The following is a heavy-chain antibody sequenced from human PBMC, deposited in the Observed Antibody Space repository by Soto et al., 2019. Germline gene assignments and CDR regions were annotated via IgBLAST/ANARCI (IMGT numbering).Heavy chain of an antibody. CDR2: IYYSGST. J-gene: IGHJ4*02. CDR1: GGSISSYY. V-gene: IGHV4-59*01. Sequence: SETLSLTCTVSGGSISSYYWSWIRQPPGKGLEWIGYIYYSGSTNYNPSLKSRVTISVDTSKNQFSLKLSSVTAADTAVYYCARGHYPGGRAAGSVDYWGQGTLVTVSS. D-gene: IGHD6-13*01. CDR3: ARGHYPGGRAAGSVDY.